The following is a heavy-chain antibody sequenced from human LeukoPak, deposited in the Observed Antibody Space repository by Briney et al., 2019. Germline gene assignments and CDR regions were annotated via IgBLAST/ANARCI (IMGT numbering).Heavy chain of an antibody. CDR2: ISGSGGST. CDR3: AKDRSCSGSSCNVGS. V-gene: IGHV3-23*01. J-gene: IGHJ3*01. CDR1: GFTFSSYA. D-gene: IGHD2-2*01. Sequence: GRSLRLSCAASGFTFSSYAMNWVRQAPGKGLEWVSAISGSGGSTYYADSVKGRFTISRDNSKNTLFLQMNGLRAEDTAVYYCAKDRSCSGSSCNVGSWGQGTMVTVSS.